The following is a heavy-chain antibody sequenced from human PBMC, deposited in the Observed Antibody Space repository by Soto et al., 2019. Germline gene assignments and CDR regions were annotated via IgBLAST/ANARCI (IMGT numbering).Heavy chain of an antibody. Sequence: SETLSLTCTVSGGSISSYYWSWIRQPPGKGLEWIGYIYYSGSTNYNPSLKSRVTISVDTSKNQFSLKLSSVTAADTAVYYCARVGRRGDPTHIDYWGQGTLVTVSS. CDR1: GGSISSYY. CDR3: ARVGRRGDPTHIDY. CDR2: IYYSGST. D-gene: IGHD2-15*01. V-gene: IGHV4-59*01. J-gene: IGHJ4*02.